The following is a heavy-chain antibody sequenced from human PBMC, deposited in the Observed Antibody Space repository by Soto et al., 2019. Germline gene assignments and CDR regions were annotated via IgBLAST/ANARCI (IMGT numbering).Heavy chain of an antibody. J-gene: IGHJ1*01. Sequence: ASVKVSCKASGYTFTSDGISWVRQAPGQGLEWMGWISAYNGNTNSAQKLQGRVTMTTDTSTSTAYMELRSLRSDDTAVYYCASHDILTGYGYFQHWGQGTLVTVSS. V-gene: IGHV1-18*01. D-gene: IGHD3-9*01. CDR3: ASHDILTGYGYFQH. CDR2: ISAYNGNT. CDR1: GYTFTSDG.